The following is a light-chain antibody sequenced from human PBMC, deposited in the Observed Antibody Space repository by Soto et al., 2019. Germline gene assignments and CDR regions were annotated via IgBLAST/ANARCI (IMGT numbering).Light chain of an antibody. CDR1: QSVYNN. CDR2: GTS. CDR3: QQYNKWPPVT. J-gene: IGKJ3*01. Sequence: EIVMTQSPATLSVSPGERATLSCRASQSVYNNLAWYQQKRGQAPRLLIYGTSTRATGIPARLRGSGSRTEFALSNSSLQCDNFAVYFCQQYNKWPPVTVGTGTKVDSK. V-gene: IGKV3-15*01.